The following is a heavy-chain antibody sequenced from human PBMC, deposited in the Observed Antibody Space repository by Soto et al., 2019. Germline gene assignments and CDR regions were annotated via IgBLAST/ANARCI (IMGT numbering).Heavy chain of an antibody. Sequence: QVQLVESGGGVVQPGRSLRLSCAASGFTFSSYGMHWVRQAPGKGLEWVAVISYDGSNKYYADSVKGRFTISSDNSKNTLYLQMNTLRAEDTAVYYCAKDLRLAARHFDYWGQGTLVTVSS. D-gene: IGHD6-6*01. CDR3: AKDLRLAARHFDY. J-gene: IGHJ4*02. CDR2: ISYDGSNK. CDR1: GFTFSSYG. V-gene: IGHV3-30*18.